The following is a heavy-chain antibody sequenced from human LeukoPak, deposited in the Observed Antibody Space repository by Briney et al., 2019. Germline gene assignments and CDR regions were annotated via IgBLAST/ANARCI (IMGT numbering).Heavy chain of an antibody. J-gene: IGHJ6*03. D-gene: IGHD4-17*01. V-gene: IGHV3-30*03. CDR3: TTDSYGDYDYYYMDV. CDR1: GFTFSSYG. CDR2: ISYDESNQ. Sequence: GGSLRLSCAASGFTFSSYGMHWVRQAPGKGLEWVAAISYDESNQSYADSVKGRFTISRDNSKNTLYLQMNSLKTEDTAVYYCTTDSYGDYDYYYMDVWGKGTTVTISS.